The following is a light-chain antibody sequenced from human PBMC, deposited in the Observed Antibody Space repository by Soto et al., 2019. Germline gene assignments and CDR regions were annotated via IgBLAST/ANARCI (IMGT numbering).Light chain of an antibody. CDR1: TSNIGSNY. CDR2: SDI. V-gene: IGLV1-47*02. Sequence: QSVLTQPPSASGTPGQRVTISCSGGTSNIGSNYVYWYQQLPGTAPKLLIYSDIQRPSGVPDRFSGSKSGTSASLAISGLRSEDEADYYCAAWDNSLNAVLFGGGTQLTVL. CDR3: AAWDNSLNAVL. J-gene: IGLJ2*01.